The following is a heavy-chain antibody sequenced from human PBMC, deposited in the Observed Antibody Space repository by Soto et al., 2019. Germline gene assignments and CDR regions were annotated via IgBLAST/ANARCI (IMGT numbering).Heavy chain of an antibody. CDR3: ARSMSSSSWDFGPVPRYGMDV. J-gene: IGHJ6*02. V-gene: IGHV1-69*01. CDR1: GGTFSSYA. Sequence: QVQLVQSGAEVKKPGSSVKVSCKASGGTFSSYAISWVRQAPGQGLEWMGGIIPIVGTANYAQKFQGRVTITTDESTGTAYMELSSLRSEDKAVDYCARSMSSSSWDFGPVPRYGMDVWGQGTTVTVSS. D-gene: IGHD6-13*01. CDR2: IIPIVGTA.